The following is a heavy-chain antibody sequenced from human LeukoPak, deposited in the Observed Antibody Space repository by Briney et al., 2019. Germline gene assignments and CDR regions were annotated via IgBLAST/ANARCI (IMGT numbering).Heavy chain of an antibody. Sequence: SETLSLTCSVSGGSISFYYWSWVRQSPGKGLEWIGEIFHSGSTNYNPSLRSRVTISVDKSENQFSLKLNSVTAADTAVYYCTTNGAYCLDHWGQGTPVTVSS. CDR1: GGSISFYY. CDR3: TTNGAYCLDH. D-gene: IGHD2-21*01. J-gene: IGHJ4*02. CDR2: IFHSGST. V-gene: IGHV4-4*02.